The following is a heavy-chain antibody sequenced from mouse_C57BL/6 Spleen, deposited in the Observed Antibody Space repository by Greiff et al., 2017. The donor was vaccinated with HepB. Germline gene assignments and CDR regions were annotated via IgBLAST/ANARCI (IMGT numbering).Heavy chain of an antibody. CDR3: AREGYYGSSPDY. CDR1: GYAFSSYW. D-gene: IGHD1-1*01. Sequence: VQLQQSGAELVKPGASVKISCKASGYAFSSYWMNWVKQRPGKGLEWIGQIYPGDGDTNYNGKFKGKATLTADKSSSTAYMQLSSLTSEDSAVYFCAREGYYGSSPDYWGQGTTLTVSS. CDR2: IYPGDGDT. J-gene: IGHJ2*01. V-gene: IGHV1-80*01.